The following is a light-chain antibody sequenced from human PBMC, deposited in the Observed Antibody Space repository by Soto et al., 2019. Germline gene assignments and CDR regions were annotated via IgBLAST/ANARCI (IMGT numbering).Light chain of an antibody. Sequence: QSVLTQPPSASGAPGQRVTISCSGSNSNIGSNVVNWYQQLPGSAPRFLISSNNHRPSGVPDRFSASKSGTSASLAISGLQSEDEGKYYCATWDDSLNVFYVFXTGTKVTVL. CDR2: SNN. J-gene: IGLJ1*01. CDR1: NSNIGSNV. CDR3: ATWDDSLNVFYV. V-gene: IGLV1-44*01.